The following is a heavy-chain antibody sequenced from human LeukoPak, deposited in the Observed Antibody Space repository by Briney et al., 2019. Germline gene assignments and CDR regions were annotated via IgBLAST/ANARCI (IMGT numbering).Heavy chain of an antibody. CDR1: GFTFSSFG. CDR3: ARDRGAGRNGYDY. J-gene: IGHJ4*02. Sequence: GGSLRLSCAASGFTFSSFGMHWVRQAPGKGLEWVAVIWYDGSNKNHADSVKGRFSISRDNSKNTLYLQMNSLRAEDTDVYYCARDRGAGRNGYDYWGQGTLVTVSS. D-gene: IGHD3-10*01. CDR2: IWYDGSNK. V-gene: IGHV3-33*01.